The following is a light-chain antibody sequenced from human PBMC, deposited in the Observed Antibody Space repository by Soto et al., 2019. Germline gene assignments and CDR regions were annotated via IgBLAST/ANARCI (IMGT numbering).Light chain of an antibody. Sequence: EIVLTQSPGTLSLSPGERATLSCRASQSVPKDYLAWYQQKPGQAPRLLIDDASRRATGIPDRFSGSGSRTDFTLTISRLEPEDFAVYYCQQCASSPLTFGGGTKVEIK. CDR1: QSVPKDY. CDR2: DAS. J-gene: IGKJ4*01. V-gene: IGKV3-20*01. CDR3: QQCASSPLT.